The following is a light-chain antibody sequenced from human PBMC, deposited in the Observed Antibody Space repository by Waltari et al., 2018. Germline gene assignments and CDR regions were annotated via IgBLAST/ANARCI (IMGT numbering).Light chain of an antibody. CDR3: QQYGSSPLT. J-gene: IGKJ4*01. Sequence: EDVLTQSPGTLSLSPGERDTLSCRASQSISSSFLAWYQQKPGQAPRLLIYGASSRATGIPDRFSGSGSGTDFTLTISRLEPEDFAVYYCQQYGSSPLTFGGGTKVEIK. CDR2: GAS. CDR1: QSISSSF. V-gene: IGKV3-20*01.